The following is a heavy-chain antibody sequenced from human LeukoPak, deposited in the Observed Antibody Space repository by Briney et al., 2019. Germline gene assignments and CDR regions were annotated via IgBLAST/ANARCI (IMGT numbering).Heavy chain of an antibody. Sequence: GGSLRLSCAASGFTFSSYSMNWVRQAPGKGLEWVSSISSSSSYIYYADSVKGRFTISRDNAKNSLYLQMNSLRAEDTAVYYCARIYGSGSYYLDYWGHGTLVTVSS. D-gene: IGHD3-10*01. CDR1: GFTFSSYS. CDR3: ARIYGSGSYYLDY. J-gene: IGHJ4*01. CDR2: ISSSSSYI. V-gene: IGHV3-21*01.